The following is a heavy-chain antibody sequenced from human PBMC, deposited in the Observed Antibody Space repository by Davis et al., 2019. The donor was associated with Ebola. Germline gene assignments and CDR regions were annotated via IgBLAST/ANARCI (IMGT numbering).Heavy chain of an antibody. CDR3: ARVMVGILNV. CDR2: IKQDGSEK. D-gene: IGHD2-15*01. J-gene: IGHJ6*02. CDR1: GFDFGTYW. Sequence: GGSLRLSCAASGFDFGTYWMSWVRQAPGKGLEWVANIKQDGSEKYYVDSVKGRFTISRDNAKNSLYLQMNSLRAEDTAVYYCARVMVGILNVWGQGTTVTVSS. V-gene: IGHV3-7*03.